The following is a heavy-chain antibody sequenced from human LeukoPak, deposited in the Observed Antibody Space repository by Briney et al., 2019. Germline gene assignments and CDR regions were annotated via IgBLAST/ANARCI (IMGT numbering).Heavy chain of an antibody. CDR3: ASRRYYYDSSGLDY. J-gene: IGHJ4*02. CDR1: GGSFSGYY. D-gene: IGHD3-22*01. Sequence: PSETLSLTCAVYGGSFSGYYWSWIRQPPGKGLEWIGEINHSGSTNYNPSLKSRVTISVDTSKNQFSLKLSSVTAADTAVYYCASRRYYYDSSGLDYWGQGTLVTVSS. CDR2: INHSGST. V-gene: IGHV4-34*01.